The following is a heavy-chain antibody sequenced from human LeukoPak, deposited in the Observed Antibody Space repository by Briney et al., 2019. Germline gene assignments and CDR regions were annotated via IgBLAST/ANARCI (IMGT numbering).Heavy chain of an antibody. CDR1: GGTFSSYA. D-gene: IGHD3-22*01. CDR2: IIPILGTA. Sequence: ASVKVSCKASGGTFSSYAISWVRQAPGQGLEWMGGIIPILGTANYAQKFQGRVTITADKSTSTAYMELSSLRSEDTAVYYCARGGYYYDSSGYYAGYWGQGTLVTVSS. J-gene: IGHJ4*02. CDR3: ARGGYYYDSSGYYAGY. V-gene: IGHV1-69*10.